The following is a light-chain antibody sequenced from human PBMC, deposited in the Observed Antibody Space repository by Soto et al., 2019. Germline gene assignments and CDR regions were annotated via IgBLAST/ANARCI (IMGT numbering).Light chain of an antibody. V-gene: IGKV3-15*01. Sequence: EIMMTQSTATLSVSPGESATLSCRASQSVSNNLAWYQHKPGQVPRLLIYYASTRATGIPARFSGSGSGTDFTLTISSLQSEDFALYYCQQYNDWPPIIFGQGTRLEIK. CDR3: QQYNDWPPII. J-gene: IGKJ5*01. CDR2: YAS. CDR1: QSVSNN.